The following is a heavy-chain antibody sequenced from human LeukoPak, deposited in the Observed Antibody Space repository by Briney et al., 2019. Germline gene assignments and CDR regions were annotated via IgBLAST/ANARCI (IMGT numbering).Heavy chain of an antibody. CDR2: IYYSGST. Sequence: SETLSLTCTVSGGSISSSSYYWGWIRQPPGKGLEWIGSIYYSGSTYYNPSLKSRVTISVDTSKNQFSLKLSSVTAADTAAYYCARLRIVGATIDYWGQGTLVTVSS. J-gene: IGHJ4*02. V-gene: IGHV4-39*01. D-gene: IGHD1-26*01. CDR1: GGSISSSSYY. CDR3: ARLRIVGATIDY.